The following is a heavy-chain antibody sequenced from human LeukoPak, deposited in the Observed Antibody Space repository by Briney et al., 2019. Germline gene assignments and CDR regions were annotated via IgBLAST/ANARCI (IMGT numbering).Heavy chain of an antibody. CDR3: ASGTFLVRGAPGY. J-gene: IGHJ4*02. Sequence: GGSLRLSCAASGFTFSSYAMSWVRQAPGKGLEWVSAISGSGGSTYYADSVKGRFTISRDNSKSTLHLQMSSLRADDTAVYYCASGTFLVRGAPGYWGRGTLVTVSS. CDR1: GFTFSSYA. CDR2: ISGSGGST. D-gene: IGHD3-10*01. V-gene: IGHV3-23*01.